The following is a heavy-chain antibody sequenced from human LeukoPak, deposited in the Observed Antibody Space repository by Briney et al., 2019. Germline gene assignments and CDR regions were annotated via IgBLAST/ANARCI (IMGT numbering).Heavy chain of an antibody. D-gene: IGHD5-18*01. CDR2: IYTSGST. CDR1: GGSISSGSYY. J-gene: IGHJ6*03. CDR3: ARDRPDTAMVRPYYYYYYMDV. Sequence: SQTLSLTCTVSGGSISSGSYYWSWIRQPAGKGLEWIGRIYTSGSTNYNPPLKSRVTISVDTSKNQFSLKLSSVTAADTAVYYCARDRPDTAMVRPYYYYYYMDVWGKGTTVTVSS. V-gene: IGHV4-61*02.